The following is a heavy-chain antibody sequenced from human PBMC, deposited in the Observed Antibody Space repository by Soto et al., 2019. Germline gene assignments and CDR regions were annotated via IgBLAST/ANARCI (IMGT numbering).Heavy chain of an antibody. J-gene: IGHJ6*02. Sequence: GGSLRLSCAASGFTVSSNYMSWVRQAPGKGLEWVSVIYSGGSAYYADSVKGRFTTSRDNSKNTLYLQMNSLRAEDTAVYYCARNYDFWSGYPQSGMDVWGQGTTVTVSS. CDR1: GFTVSSNY. CDR2: IYSGGSA. D-gene: IGHD3-3*01. V-gene: IGHV3-53*01. CDR3: ARNYDFWSGYPQSGMDV.